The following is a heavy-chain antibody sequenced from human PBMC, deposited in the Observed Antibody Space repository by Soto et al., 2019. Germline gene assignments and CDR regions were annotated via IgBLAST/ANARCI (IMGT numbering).Heavy chain of an antibody. CDR2: ISYDGSNK. D-gene: IGHD2-21*02. Sequence: QVQLVESGGGVVQPGRSLRLSCAASGFSFSSYGMHWVRQAPGKGLEWVAVISYDGSNKYYADSVKGRFTISRDNSKNTLYLQMNSLRAEDTAVYYCAKARHSSRSHCGGDCYLAWYFDLWGRGTLVTVSS. J-gene: IGHJ2*01. CDR3: AKARHSSRSHCGGDCYLAWYFDL. V-gene: IGHV3-30*18. CDR1: GFSFSSYG.